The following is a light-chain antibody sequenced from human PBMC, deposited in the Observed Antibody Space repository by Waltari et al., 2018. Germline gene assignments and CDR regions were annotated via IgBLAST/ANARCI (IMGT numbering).Light chain of an antibody. CDR3: QQRRNWPLT. CDR2: DTS. Sequence: ILLTQSPATLSLSPGESAPLSCRASQSISNYLAWYQQKPGQAPRLLIYDTSNRATGIPTRFSGSGFGTDFTLTISSLEPEDIAIYYCQQRRNWPLTFGGGTKVEIK. J-gene: IGKJ4*01. V-gene: IGKV3-11*01. CDR1: QSISNY.